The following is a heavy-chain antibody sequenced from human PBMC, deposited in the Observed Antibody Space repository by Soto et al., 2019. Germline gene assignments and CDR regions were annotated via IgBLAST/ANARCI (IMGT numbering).Heavy chain of an antibody. CDR2: SRNKANDYTT. V-gene: IGHV3-72*01. D-gene: IGHD6-6*01. J-gene: IGHJ6*02. Sequence: EVQLVESGGGLVQPGGSLRLSCVASGFTFSDHYMDWVRQAPGKGLEWVTRSRNKANDYTTEYAASVKGRFTISRDDSKNSLDLQMNSVKTADTAVYYCARAASSSSPHSYYCGMDVWGQGTTVTVSS. CDR1: GFTFSDHY. CDR3: ARAASSSSPHSYYCGMDV.